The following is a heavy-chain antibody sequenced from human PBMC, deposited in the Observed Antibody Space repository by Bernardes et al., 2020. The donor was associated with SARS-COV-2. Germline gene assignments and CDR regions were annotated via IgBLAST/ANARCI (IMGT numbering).Heavy chain of an antibody. CDR3: ARIYSTSSLGFDY. CDR2: INQDGSDK. V-gene: IGHV3-7*01. D-gene: IGHD6-6*01. CDR1: GFTFSTFW. J-gene: IGHJ4*02. Sequence: GGSLRLSCAASGFTFSTFWMTWVRQAPGKGLEWVANINQDGSDKYYVDSVKGRFTISRDNAKNSLFMQMNTLRAEDTAVYYCARIYSTSSLGFDYGAREPWSPAPQ.